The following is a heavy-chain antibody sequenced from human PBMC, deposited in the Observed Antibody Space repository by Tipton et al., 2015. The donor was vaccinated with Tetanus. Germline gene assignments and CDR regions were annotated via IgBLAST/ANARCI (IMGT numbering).Heavy chain of an antibody. J-gene: IGHJ4*02. Sequence: TLSLTCAVSGGSISSSNWWSWVRQPPGKGLEWIGEIYHSGGTNYNPSLKSRVTISVDKSKNQFSLKLSSVTAADTAVYYCAREGSLGMRYFDYWGQGTLVTVSS. CDR3: AREGSLGMRYFDY. D-gene: IGHD7-27*01. CDR1: GGSISSSNW. CDR2: IYHSGGT. V-gene: IGHV4-4*02.